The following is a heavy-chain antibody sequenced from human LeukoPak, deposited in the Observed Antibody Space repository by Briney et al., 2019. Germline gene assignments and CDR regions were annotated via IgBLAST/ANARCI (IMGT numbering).Heavy chain of an antibody. CDR3: PRAQSSSWYIDC. D-gene: IGHD6-13*01. V-gene: IGHV4-4*07. CDR2: IYTSGST. J-gene: IGHJ4*02. Sequence: SATLSLTCTVSGGTINSYYWSWIRQPAGKGLEWIGRIYTSGSTDYNPSLKSRVTMSVDTSKNQFSLKLTSVTAAGTAVYYGPRAQSSSWYIDCWGQGTLVTVSS. CDR1: GGTINSYY.